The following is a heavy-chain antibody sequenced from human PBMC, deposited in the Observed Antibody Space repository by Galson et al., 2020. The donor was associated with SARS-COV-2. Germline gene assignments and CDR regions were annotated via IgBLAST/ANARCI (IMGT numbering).Heavy chain of an antibody. CDR1: GGSISSGDYY. Sequence: ETSETLSLTCTVSGGSISSGDYYWSWNRQPPGKGLEWIGYNYYRGNTYYNPSLQSRVTISVDTSKNQFSLKLSSVTAADTAVYYCARARITMVVVDAFDIWGQGTMVVVSS. CDR3: ARARITMVVVDAFDI. J-gene: IGHJ3*02. CDR2: NYYRGNT. D-gene: IGHD3-22*01. V-gene: IGHV4-30-4*01.